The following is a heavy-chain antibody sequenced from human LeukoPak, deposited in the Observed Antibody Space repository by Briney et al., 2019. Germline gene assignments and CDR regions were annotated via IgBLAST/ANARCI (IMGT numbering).Heavy chain of an antibody. Sequence: SETLSLTCTVSGGSISTSGYFWGWIRQPPARGLEWIGTVYYTGSTDHNSSLKSRVTISVDTSKNQFSLRLSSVTAADTAVYYCARLRDYYSYYMDVWGKGTTVTVSS. CDR1: GGSISTSGYF. J-gene: IGHJ6*03. CDR2: VYYTGST. V-gene: IGHV4-39*01. CDR3: ARLRDYYSYYMDV.